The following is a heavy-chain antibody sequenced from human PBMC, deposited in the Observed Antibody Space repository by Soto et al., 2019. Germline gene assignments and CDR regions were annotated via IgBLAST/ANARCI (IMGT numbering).Heavy chain of an antibody. CDR1: GFTYSKYW. D-gene: IGHD2-2*01. CDR2: IKQDASER. CDR3: ARDSRTLFETNRVRSDY. V-gene: IGHV3-7*03. Sequence: GSLRLSCVASGFTYSKYWMSWARQAPGKGLEWVANIKQDASERNYMDSVRGRFTISRDNAKNSVYLQMDSLRAEDTAVYYCARDSRTLFETNRVRSDYWGQGTLVTV. J-gene: IGHJ4*02.